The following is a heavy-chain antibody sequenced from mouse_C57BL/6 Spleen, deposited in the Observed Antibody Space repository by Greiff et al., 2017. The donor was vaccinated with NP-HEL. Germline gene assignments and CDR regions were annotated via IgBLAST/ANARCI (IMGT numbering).Heavy chain of an antibody. V-gene: IGHV1-50*01. CDR2: IDPSDSYT. J-gene: IGHJ2*01. Sequence: QVQLKQPGAELVKPGASVKLSCKASGYTFTSYWMQWVKQRPGQGLEWIGEIDPSDSYTNYNQKFKGKATLTVDTSSSTAYMQLSSLTSEDSAVYYCARRDGYYLFDYWGQGTTLTVSS. D-gene: IGHD2-3*01. CDR3: ARRDGYYLFDY. CDR1: GYTFTSYW.